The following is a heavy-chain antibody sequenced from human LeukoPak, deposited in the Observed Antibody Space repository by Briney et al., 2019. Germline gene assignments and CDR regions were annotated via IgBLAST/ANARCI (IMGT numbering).Heavy chain of an antibody. V-gene: IGHV1-69*13. J-gene: IGHJ4*02. D-gene: IGHD1-26*01. CDR3: AKVSAWAMVGATYFDY. CDR1: GGTFSSYA. CDR2: IIPIFGTA. Sequence: SVKVSCKASGGTFSSYAISWVRQAPGQGLEWMGGIIPIFGTANYAQKFQGRVTITADESTSTAYMELSSLRSEDTAVYYCAKVSAWAMVGATYFDYWGQGTLVTVSS.